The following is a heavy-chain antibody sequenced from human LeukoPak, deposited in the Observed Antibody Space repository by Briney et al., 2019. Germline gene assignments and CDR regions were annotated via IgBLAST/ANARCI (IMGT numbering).Heavy chain of an antibody. V-gene: IGHV4-4*07. D-gene: IGHD3-22*01. J-gene: IGHJ3*02. CDR2: IYTSGST. CDR1: GGSISSYY. Sequence: SETLSLTCTVSGGSISSYYWSWIRQPAGKGLEWIGRIYTSGSTNYNPSLKSRVTMSVDTSKNQFSLKLSSVTAADTAVYYCARDWAGDYYDSSGYYYAFDIWGQGTMVTVSS. CDR3: ARDWAGDYYDSSGYYYAFDI.